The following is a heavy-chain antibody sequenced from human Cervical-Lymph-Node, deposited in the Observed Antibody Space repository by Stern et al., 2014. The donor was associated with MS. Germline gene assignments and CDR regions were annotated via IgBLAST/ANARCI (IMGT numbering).Heavy chain of an antibody. D-gene: IGHD2-15*01. CDR3: AREGEYCSGSRCYPFLDY. Sequence: QLQLQESGPGLVKPSETLYLTCTVSGGSLRSYYWNWIRQAPGKGLEWLGFIYHTGSVNYNPSLSSRVAMSVDTSKNQFSLTVSSVTAADTAVYYCAREGEYCSGSRCYPFLDYWGQGTLVTVSS. J-gene: IGHJ4*02. CDR1: GGSLRSYY. V-gene: IGHV4-59*01. CDR2: IYHTGSV.